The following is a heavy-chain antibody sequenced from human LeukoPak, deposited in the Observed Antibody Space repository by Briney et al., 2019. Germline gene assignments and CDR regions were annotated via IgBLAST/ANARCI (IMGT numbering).Heavy chain of an antibody. CDR2: IKQDGSEK. V-gene: IGHV3-7*01. J-gene: IGHJ4*02. D-gene: IGHD6-19*01. CDR1: GFSFSTSW. CDR3: AREDLAGALGAFDY. Sequence: GGSLRLSCAASGFSFSTSWMNWVRQAPGKGLEWVANIKQDGSEKYYVDSVKGRFTISRDNAKNSLYLQMNSLRAEDTAMYYCAREDLAGALGAFDYWGQGTLVTVSS.